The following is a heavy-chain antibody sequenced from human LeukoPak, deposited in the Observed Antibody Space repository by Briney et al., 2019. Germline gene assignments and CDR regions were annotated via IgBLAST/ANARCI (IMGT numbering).Heavy chain of an antibody. Sequence: SETLSLTCTVSGGSINNYYWSWIRQPPGKGLEWIGLIYSSGTTSYNPSLKSRVTISVDTSKNQFSLKLASVTAADAAVYYCARDRWTFGTSSIWYFDFWGRGTLITVSS. D-gene: IGHD3-16*01. CDR1: GGSINNYY. V-gene: IGHV4-59*01. CDR2: IYSSGTT. J-gene: IGHJ2*01. CDR3: ARDRWTFGTSSIWYFDF.